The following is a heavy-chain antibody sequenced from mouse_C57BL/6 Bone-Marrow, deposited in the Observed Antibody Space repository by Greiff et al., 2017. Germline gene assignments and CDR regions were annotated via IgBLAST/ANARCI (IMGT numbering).Heavy chain of an antibody. D-gene: IGHD1-1*01. Sequence: DVMLVESGGGLVQPGGSLKLSCAASGFTFSDYGMAWVRQAPRKGPEWVAFISNLAYSIYYADTVTGRFTISRENAKNTLYLEMSSLRSEDTAMYYCARHRDYYGTKPDWYFDVWGTGTTVTVSS. V-gene: IGHV5-15*01. CDR3: ARHRDYYGTKPDWYFDV. CDR1: GFTFSDYG. CDR2: ISNLAYSI. J-gene: IGHJ1*03.